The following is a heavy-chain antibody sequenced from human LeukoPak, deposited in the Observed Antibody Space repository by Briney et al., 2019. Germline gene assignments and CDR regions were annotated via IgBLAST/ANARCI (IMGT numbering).Heavy chain of an antibody. CDR2: INPNSGGT. CDR3: ARAQGGGGQQLVFNYYYYYYMDV. Sequence: ASVKVSCKASGYTFTGYYMHWVRQAPGQGLEWMGWINPNSGGTNYAQKLQGRVTMTRDTSISTAYMELSRLRSDDTAVYYCARAQGGGGQQLVFNYYYYYYMDVWGKGTTVTVSS. J-gene: IGHJ6*03. V-gene: IGHV1-2*02. D-gene: IGHD6-13*01. CDR1: GYTFTGYY.